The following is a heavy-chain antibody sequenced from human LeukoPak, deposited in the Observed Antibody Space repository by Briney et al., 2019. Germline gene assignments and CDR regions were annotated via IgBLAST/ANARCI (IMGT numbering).Heavy chain of an antibody. V-gene: IGHV1-69*13. D-gene: IGHD3-3*01. CDR2: IIPIFGTA. J-gene: IGHJ3*02. CDR1: GGTFSSYA. CDR3: ARRGSLYYDGAFDI. Sequence: SSVKVCCKASGGTFSSYAISWVRQAPGQGLEWMGGIIPIFGTANYAQKFQGRVTITADESTSTAYMELSSLRSEDTAVYYCARRGSLYYDGAFDIWGQGTMVTVSS.